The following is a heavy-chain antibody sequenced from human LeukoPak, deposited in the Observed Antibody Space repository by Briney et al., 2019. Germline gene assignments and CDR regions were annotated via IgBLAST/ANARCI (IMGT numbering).Heavy chain of an antibody. D-gene: IGHD6-13*01. CDR1: GFTLSSYW. V-gene: IGHV3-7*01. J-gene: IGHJ4*02. CDR3: ARDIAAAGLFFDY. CDR2: IKYDGSER. Sequence: GGSLRLSCAASGFTLSSYWMTWVRQAPGKGLEWVANIKYDGSERDYVDSVKGRFTISRDNAKNSLYLQMNSLRAEDTAIYYCARDIAAAGLFFDYWGQGTLATVSS.